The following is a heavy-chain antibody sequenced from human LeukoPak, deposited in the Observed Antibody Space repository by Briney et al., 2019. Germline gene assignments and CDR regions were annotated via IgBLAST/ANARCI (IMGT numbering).Heavy chain of an antibody. CDR3: AKALYSNYGVGYYYYMDV. D-gene: IGHD4-11*01. J-gene: IGHJ6*03. Sequence: PGGSLRLSCAVSGFTFISYAISWVRQAPRKGLEWGSAISGIGGSTYYADSVKGRFTISRDNSKNTLYLQMNTLRAEDTAVYYCAKALYSNYGVGYYYYMDVWSKGTTVTVSS. CDR2: ISGIGGST. V-gene: IGHV3-23*01. CDR1: GFTFISYA.